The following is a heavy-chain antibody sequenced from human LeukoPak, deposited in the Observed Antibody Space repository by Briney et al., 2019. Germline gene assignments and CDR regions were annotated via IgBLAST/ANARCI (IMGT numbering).Heavy chain of an antibody. D-gene: IGHD5-18*01. CDR3: ARTWIQLFTPGFDL. V-gene: IGHV1-2*06. CDR2: INPNTGVT. Sequence: WASVKVSCKASGYTFSGHYLHWVRQAPGQGLEWMGRINPNTGVTQYTENFQGRVTMTGDTSISTAYMELNGLRSDDTAIYYCARTWIQLFTPGFDLWGQGTLVTVSS. CDR1: GYTFSGHY. J-gene: IGHJ4*02.